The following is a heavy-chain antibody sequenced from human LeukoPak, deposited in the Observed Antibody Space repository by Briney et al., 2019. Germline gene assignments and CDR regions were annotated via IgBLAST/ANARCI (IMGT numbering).Heavy chain of an antibody. J-gene: IGHJ4*02. CDR2: INPSGGST. CDR3: ARVLGPGSYYYDSSGYLKY. D-gene: IGHD3-22*01. Sequence: ASVKVSCKASGYTFTSYYMHWVRQAPGQGLEWMGIINPSGGSTSYAQKFQGRVTMTRDTSTSTVYMELSSLRSEDTAVYYCARVLGPGSYYYDSSGYLKYWGQGTLVTVSS. V-gene: IGHV1-46*01. CDR1: GYTFTSYY.